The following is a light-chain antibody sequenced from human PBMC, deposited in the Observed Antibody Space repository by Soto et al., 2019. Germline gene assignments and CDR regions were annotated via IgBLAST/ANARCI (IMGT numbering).Light chain of an antibody. V-gene: IGLV4-60*02. CDR2: LEGSGSY. J-gene: IGLJ3*02. CDR3: ETWDSNTHTV. CDR1: SGHSSYI. Sequence: QTVVTQSSSASASLGSSVKLTCTLSSGHSSYIIAWHQQQPGKAPRYLMKLEGSGSYNKGSGVPDRFSGSSSGADRYLTISPLQFEDAADYYRETWDSNTHTVFGGGTKLTVL.